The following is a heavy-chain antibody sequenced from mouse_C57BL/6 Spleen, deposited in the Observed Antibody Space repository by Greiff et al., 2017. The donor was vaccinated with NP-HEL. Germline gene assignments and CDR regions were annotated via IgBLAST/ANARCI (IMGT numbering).Heavy chain of an antibody. Sequence: VQLQQSGAELVRPGASVKLSCKASGYTFTDYYINWVKQRPGQGLEWIARIYPGSGNTYYNEKFKGKATLTADKSSSTAYMQLSSLTSEDSAVYFCAREWDYDGSSYSYFDYWGQGTTLTVSS. J-gene: IGHJ2*01. V-gene: IGHV1-76*01. CDR1: GYTFTDYY. CDR3: AREWDYDGSSYSYFDY. D-gene: IGHD1-1*01. CDR2: IYPGSGNT.